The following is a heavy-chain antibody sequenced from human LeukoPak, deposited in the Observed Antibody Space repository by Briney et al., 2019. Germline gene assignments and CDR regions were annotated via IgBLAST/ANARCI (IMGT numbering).Heavy chain of an antibody. J-gene: IGHJ4*02. Sequence: GGSLRLSCSASGFTFSRNGMNWVRQAPGKGLEWVSYISISSTTIYYADSVKGRFYISRDNAKNSLYLQMNSLRVEDTAVYYCARSVSGSYWTFDYWGQGTLVTVSS. CDR1: GFTFSRNG. V-gene: IGHV3-48*01. D-gene: IGHD1-26*01. CDR2: ISISSTTI. CDR3: ARSVSGSYWTFDY.